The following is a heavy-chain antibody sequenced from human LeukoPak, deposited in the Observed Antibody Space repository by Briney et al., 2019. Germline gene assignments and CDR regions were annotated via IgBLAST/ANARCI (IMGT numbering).Heavy chain of an antibody. CDR1: GYTFTGYY. V-gene: IGHV1-2*02. D-gene: IGHD3-10*01. Sequence: GASVKVSRKASGYTFTGYYMHWVRQAPGQGLEWMGWINPNSGGTNYAQKFQGGVTMTRDTPISTAYMELSRLRSDDTAVYYCARVSGQPNRFLSRYWGQGTLVTVSP. CDR2: INPNSGGT. J-gene: IGHJ4*02. CDR3: ARVSGQPNRFLSRY.